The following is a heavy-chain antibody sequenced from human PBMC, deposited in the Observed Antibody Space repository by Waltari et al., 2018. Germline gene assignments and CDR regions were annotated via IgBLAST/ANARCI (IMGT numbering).Heavy chain of an antibody. V-gene: IGHV4-39*01. CDR2: IDSSGTT. J-gene: IGHJ3*02. CDR1: GDSIRRNNLF. D-gene: IGHD3-3*01. Sequence: QVRLQESGPGLLKPSETLSLTCTVSGDSIRRNNLFSAWLRLTPGKGLEWIGSIDSSGTTYFNPSLKSRVAISVDTPNNQFSLRLSSVTAADTAIYYCANRYYYDPRGYPYDAFDIWGQGTSVTVSS. CDR3: ANRYYYDPRGYPYDAFDI.